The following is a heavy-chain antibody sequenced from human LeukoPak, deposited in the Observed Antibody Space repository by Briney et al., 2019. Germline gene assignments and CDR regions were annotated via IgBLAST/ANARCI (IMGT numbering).Heavy chain of an antibody. V-gene: IGHV1-69*13. CDR2: IIPIFGTA. Sequence: SVKVSCKASGGTFSSYAISWVRQAPGQGLEWMGGIIPIFGTANYAQKFQGRVTITADESTSTAYMELRSLRSDDTAVYYCARDKDYYDSSGYLYGMDVWGQGTTVTVSS. D-gene: IGHD3-22*01. CDR3: ARDKDYYDSSGYLYGMDV. CDR1: GGTFSSYA. J-gene: IGHJ6*02.